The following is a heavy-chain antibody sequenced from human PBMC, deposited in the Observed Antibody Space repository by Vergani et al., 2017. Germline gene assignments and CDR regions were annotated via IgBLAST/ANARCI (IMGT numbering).Heavy chain of an antibody. V-gene: IGHV4-31*03. CDR1: GGSISSGGYY. CDR2: IYYSGST. CDR3: AKSYGPTVVAATNY. D-gene: IGHD2-15*01. Sequence: QVQLQESGPGLVKPSQTLSLTCTVSGGSISSGGYYWSWSWIGYIYYSGSTYYNPSLKSRVTISVDTSKNQFSLKLSSVTAADTAVYYCAKSYGPTVVAATNYWGQGTLVTVSS. J-gene: IGHJ4*02.